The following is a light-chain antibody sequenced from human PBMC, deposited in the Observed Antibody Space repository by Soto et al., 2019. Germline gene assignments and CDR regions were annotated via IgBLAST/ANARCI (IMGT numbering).Light chain of an antibody. J-gene: IGKJ4*01. CDR3: QQTYSTFLS. V-gene: IGKV1-39*01. Sequence: DIQLTLSTSSLSASVGNRVIITCRASQSISTYLNWFQQKQGKAPKVLISAASSLQSGVPSRFSGSGYGTEFNLTISSLETEDFATYYCQQTYSTFLSFGGGTKVDIK. CDR1: QSISTY. CDR2: AAS.